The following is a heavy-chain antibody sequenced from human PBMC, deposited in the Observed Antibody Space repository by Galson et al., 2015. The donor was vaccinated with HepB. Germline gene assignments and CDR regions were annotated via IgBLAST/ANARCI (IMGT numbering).Heavy chain of an antibody. V-gene: IGHV3-30-3*01. CDR1: GFTFSSYA. J-gene: IGHJ3*02. Sequence: SLRLSCAASGFTFSSYAMHWVRQAPGKGLEWVAVISYDGSNKYYADSVKGRFTISRDNSKNTLYLQMNSLRAEDTAVYYCARDAVPYDSPRDAFDIWGQGTMVTVSS. CDR2: ISYDGSNK. D-gene: IGHD3-22*01. CDR3: ARDAVPYDSPRDAFDI.